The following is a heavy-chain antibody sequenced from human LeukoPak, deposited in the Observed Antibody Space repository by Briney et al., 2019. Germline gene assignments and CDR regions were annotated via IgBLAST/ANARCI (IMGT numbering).Heavy chain of an antibody. D-gene: IGHD2-15*01. CDR3: ARSLGYCSGGSCRDAFDI. CDR1: GGSISSGGYS. V-gene: IGHV4-30-2*01. J-gene: IGHJ3*02. Sequence: SQTLSLTCAVSGGSISSGGYSWSWIRQPPGEGLEWIGYIYHSGSTYYNPSLKSRVTISVDRSKNQFSLKLSSVTAADTAVYYCARSLGYCSGGSCRDAFDIWGQGTMVTVSS. CDR2: IYHSGST.